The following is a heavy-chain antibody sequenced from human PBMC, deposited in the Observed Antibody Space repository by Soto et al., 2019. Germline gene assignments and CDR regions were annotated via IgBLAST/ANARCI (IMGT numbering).Heavy chain of an antibody. D-gene: IGHD4-4*01. J-gene: IGHJ6*02. Sequence: ASVKVSCKASGYTFTSYGISWVRQAPGQGLEWMGWISAYNGNTNYAQKLQGRVTMTTDTSTSTAYMELRSLRSDDTAVYYCARGEGVDYSTYGDYYYDGMDVWGQGTTVTVSS. V-gene: IGHV1-18*04. CDR3: ARGEGVDYSTYGDYYYDGMDV. CDR1: GYTFTSYG. CDR2: ISAYNGNT.